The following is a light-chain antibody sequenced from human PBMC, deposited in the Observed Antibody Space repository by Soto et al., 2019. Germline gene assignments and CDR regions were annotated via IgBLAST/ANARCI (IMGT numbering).Light chain of an antibody. CDR2: EVS. CDR3: SSYTRSSTWV. J-gene: IGLJ3*02. CDR1: SSDVGGYNY. Sequence: QSALTQPASVSGSPGQSITISCTGTSSDVGGYNYVSWYQQHPGKAPKLMIYEVSNRPSGLSNRFSGSKSGNTDSLTISGLQAEDEADYYCSSYTRSSTWVFGGGTKLTVL. V-gene: IGLV2-14*01.